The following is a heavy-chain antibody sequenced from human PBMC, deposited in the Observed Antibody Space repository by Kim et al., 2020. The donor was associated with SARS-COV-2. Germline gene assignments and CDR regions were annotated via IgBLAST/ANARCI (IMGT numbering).Heavy chain of an antibody. D-gene: IGHD3-10*01. CDR2: ISYDGSKK. CDR1: GFTFSSYG. V-gene: IGHV3-30*18. J-gene: IGHJ6*02. CDR3: AKGPHYYGSGSYGMDV. Sequence: GGSLRLSCAASGFTFSSYGMHWVRQAPGKGLEWVAVISYDGSKKYYADSVKGRFTISRDNSKNTLYLQMNSLRAEDTAVYYCAKGPHYYGSGSYGMDVWGQGTTVTVSS.